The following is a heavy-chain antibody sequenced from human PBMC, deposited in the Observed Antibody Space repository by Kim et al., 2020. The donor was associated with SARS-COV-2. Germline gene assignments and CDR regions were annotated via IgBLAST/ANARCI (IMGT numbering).Heavy chain of an antibody. Sequence: GGSLRLSCAASGFTFSSYGMHWVRQAPGKGLEWVAVISYDGSNKYYADSVKGRFTISRDNSKNTLYLQMNSLRAEDTAVYYCARDRANDGAFDIWGQGTMVTVSS. J-gene: IGHJ3*02. CDR1: GFTFSSYG. CDR2: ISYDGSNK. D-gene: IGHD1-1*01. V-gene: IGHV3-33*05. CDR3: ARDRANDGAFDI.